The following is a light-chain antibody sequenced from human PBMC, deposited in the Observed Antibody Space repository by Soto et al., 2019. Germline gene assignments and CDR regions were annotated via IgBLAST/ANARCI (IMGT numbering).Light chain of an antibody. V-gene: IGLV1-47*01. CDR3: AAWDDNLSEWL. CDR2: KSD. Sequence: QLVLTQPPSASGTPGQRVTISCSGSSSNIGNNNVYWYQQFPGTAPRLLIYKSDQRPSGVPDRFSGSKSGTSASLAISGLRSEDDSDYYCAAWDDNLSEWLFGGGTKLTVL. J-gene: IGLJ3*02. CDR1: SSNIGNNN.